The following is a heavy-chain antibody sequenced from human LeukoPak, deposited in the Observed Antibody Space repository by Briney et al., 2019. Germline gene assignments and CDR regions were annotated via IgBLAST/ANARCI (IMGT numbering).Heavy chain of an antibody. CDR3: ARDGGLLAAGNFDY. J-gene: IGHJ4*02. D-gene: IGHD6-13*01. Sequence: GGSLRLSCAASGFTFSSYSMNWVRQAPGKGLEWVSSISSSSSYIYYADSVEGRFTISRDNAKNSLYLQMNSLRAEDTAVYYCARDGGLLAAGNFDYWGQGTLVTVSS. CDR2: ISSSSSYI. V-gene: IGHV3-21*01. CDR1: GFTFSSYS.